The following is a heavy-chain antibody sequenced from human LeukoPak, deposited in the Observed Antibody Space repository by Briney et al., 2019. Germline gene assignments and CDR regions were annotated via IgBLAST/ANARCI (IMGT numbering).Heavy chain of an antibody. CDR3: ARDGSIAARSLDY. CDR1: GGSISSYY. V-gene: IGHV4-59*01. D-gene: IGHD6-6*01. CDR2: IYYSGST. Sequence: SETLSLTCTVSGGSISSYYWSWIRQPPGNRLEWIGYIYYSGSTNYNPSLKSRVTISVGTSKNQFSLKLSSVTAADTAVYYCARDGSIAARSLDYWGQGTLVTVSS. J-gene: IGHJ4*02.